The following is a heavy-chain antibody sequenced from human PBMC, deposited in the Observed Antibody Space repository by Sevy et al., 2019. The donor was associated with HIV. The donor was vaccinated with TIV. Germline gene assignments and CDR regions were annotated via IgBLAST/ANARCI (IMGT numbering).Heavy chain of an antibody. CDR3: TRWKAAQSIFDY. CDR1: GFTFGDYC. V-gene: IGHV3-49*04. Sequence: GGSLRLSCTASGFTFGDYCMSWVRQAPGKGLEWVAFLKSDVYGGTVDHAGSVRGRFVISRDDSKTIAYLQMNDLKTEETGVYFFTRWKAAQSIFDYWGQGALVTVSS. D-gene: IGHD6-13*01. J-gene: IGHJ4*02. CDR2: LKSDVYGGTV.